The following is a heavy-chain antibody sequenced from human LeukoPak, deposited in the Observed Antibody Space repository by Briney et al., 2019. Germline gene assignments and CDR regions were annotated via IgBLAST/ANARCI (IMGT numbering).Heavy chain of an antibody. CDR3: ARDQHYDILTGFYKGPLGY. J-gene: IGHJ4*02. Sequence: GASVKVSCKASGYTFTNYGNSWMRQAPAQGLERMGWITTYNGNTNYAQKLQGRVTMTTDTSTSTAYMELRSLRSDDTAVYYCARDQHYDILTGFYKGPLGYWGQGTLVTVSS. D-gene: IGHD3-9*01. CDR1: GYTFTNYG. CDR2: ITTYNGNT. V-gene: IGHV1-18*01.